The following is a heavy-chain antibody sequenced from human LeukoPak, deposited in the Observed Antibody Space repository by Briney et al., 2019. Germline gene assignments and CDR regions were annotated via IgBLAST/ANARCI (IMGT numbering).Heavy chain of an antibody. CDR1: GGSISSGGYY. Sequence: KTSETLSLTCTVSGGSISSGGYYWSWIRQHPGKGLEWIGYIYYSGSTYCNPSLKSRVTISVDTSKNQFSLKLSSVTAADTAVYYCARDQASYVWGSYRRPNAFDIWGQGTMVTVSS. CDR3: ARDQASYVWGSYRRPNAFDI. CDR2: IYYSGST. V-gene: IGHV4-31*03. D-gene: IGHD3-16*02. J-gene: IGHJ3*02.